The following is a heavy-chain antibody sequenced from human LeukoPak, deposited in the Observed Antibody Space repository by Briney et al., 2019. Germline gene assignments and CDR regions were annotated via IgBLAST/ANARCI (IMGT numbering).Heavy chain of an antibody. CDR1: GFTVSSNY. D-gene: IGHD2-21*02. CDR2: IYSGGST. V-gene: IGHV3-53*01. Sequence: GGSLRLSCAASGFTVSSNYMSWVRQAPGKGLEWVSVIYSGGSTYYADSVKGRFTISRDNSKNTLYLQMNSLRAEDTAVYYCARARRLAYCGGDCYYWGQGTLVTVSS. CDR3: ARARRLAYCGGDCYY. J-gene: IGHJ4*02.